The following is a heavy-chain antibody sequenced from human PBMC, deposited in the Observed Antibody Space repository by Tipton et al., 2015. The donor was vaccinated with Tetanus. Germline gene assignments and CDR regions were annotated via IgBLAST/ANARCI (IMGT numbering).Heavy chain of an antibody. V-gene: IGHV4-34*01. Sequence: LACAVYGGSFSNYFWRWIRQPPGKGLEWIGEISPSGNTNYNPSLKSRVTISADTSRNQFSLTLSSVTVADSAVYFCARVSRRNFYFDYWGPGAQVTVSS. D-gene: IGHD2/OR15-2a*01. CDR1: GGSFSNYF. J-gene: IGHJ4*02. CDR3: ARVSRRNFYFDY. CDR2: ISPSGNT.